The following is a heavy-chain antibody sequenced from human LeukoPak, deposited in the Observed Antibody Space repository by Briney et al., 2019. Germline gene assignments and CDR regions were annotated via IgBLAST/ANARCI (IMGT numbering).Heavy chain of an antibody. J-gene: IGHJ4*02. CDR3: ASQKSGDPLFDH. V-gene: IGHV3-43D*04. D-gene: IGHD2-21*02. CDR2: ISWDGDST. CDR1: GFIFDDNA. Sequence: GGSLRLSCAASGFIFDDNAMNWVRQAPGKGLGWVSLISWDGDSTYYADSVKGRFTISRDNSKKSLYLQMNSLRAEDSALYYCASQKSGDPLFDHWGQGTLVTVSS.